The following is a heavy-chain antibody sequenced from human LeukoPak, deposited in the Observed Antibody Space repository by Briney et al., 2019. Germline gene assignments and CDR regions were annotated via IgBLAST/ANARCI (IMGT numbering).Heavy chain of an antibody. CDR1: GGSISNDY. CDR3: ARRGAAAGTGIDY. J-gene: IGHJ4*02. CDR2: IYYTGSETT. Sequence: SETLSLTCTVFGGSISNDYYSWIRQPPGKGLEWIGYIYYTGSETTNYNPSLKSRVTISVDTSKSQFSLKLSSVTAADTAVYYCARRGAAAGTGIDYWGQGTLVTVSS. D-gene: IGHD6-13*01. V-gene: IGHV4-59*12.